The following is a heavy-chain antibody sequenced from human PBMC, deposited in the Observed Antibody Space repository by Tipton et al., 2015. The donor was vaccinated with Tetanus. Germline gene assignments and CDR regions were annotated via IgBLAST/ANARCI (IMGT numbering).Heavy chain of an antibody. CDR2: IIPIFGTA. CDR3: ASGLGSTSFSLWTPDY. V-gene: IGHV1-69*01. J-gene: IGHJ4*02. Sequence: QLVQSGAEVKKPGSSVKVSCKASGDTFSSYAISWVRQAPGQGLEWMGGIIPIFGTANYAQKFQGRVTITADESTSPAYMELSSLRSEDTAVYYCASGLGSTSFSLWTPDYWGQGTLVTVSS. CDR1: GDTFSSYA. D-gene: IGHD2-2*01.